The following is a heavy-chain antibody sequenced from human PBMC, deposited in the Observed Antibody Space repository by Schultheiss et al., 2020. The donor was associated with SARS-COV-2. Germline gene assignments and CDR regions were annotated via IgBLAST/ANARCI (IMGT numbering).Heavy chain of an antibody. CDR1: GFTFSSYE. Sequence: GESLKISCAASGFTFSSYEMNWVRQAPGKGLEWVSYISSSGSTIYYADSVKGRFTISRDNAKNSLYLQMNSLRAEDTAVYYCARVVLYCSSTSCRLTDWYFDLWGRGTLVTVSS. J-gene: IGHJ2*01. CDR2: ISSSGSTI. D-gene: IGHD2-2*01. CDR3: ARVVLYCSSTSCRLTDWYFDL. V-gene: IGHV3-48*03.